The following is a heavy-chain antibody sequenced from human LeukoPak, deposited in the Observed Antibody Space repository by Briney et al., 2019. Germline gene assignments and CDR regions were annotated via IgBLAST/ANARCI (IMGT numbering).Heavy chain of an antibody. CDR1: GYTFTGYY. V-gene: IGHV1-2*02. CDR2: ISPNSGGT. J-gene: IGHJ3*02. Sequence: ASVKVSCKASGYTFTGYYMHWVRQAPGQGLEWMGWISPNSGGTNYAQKFQGRVTMTRDTSISTAYMELSRLRSDDTAVYYCARGRHYYGLPQPTITKGNDAFDIWGQGTMVTVSS. D-gene: IGHD3-10*01. CDR3: ARGRHYYGLPQPTITKGNDAFDI.